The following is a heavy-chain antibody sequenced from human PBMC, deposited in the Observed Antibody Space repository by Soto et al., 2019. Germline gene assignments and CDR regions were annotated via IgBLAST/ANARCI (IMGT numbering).Heavy chain of an antibody. CDR3: ARDIRIMRGEWLRLYYYYGMDV. V-gene: IGHV3-30-3*01. Sequence: PGGSLRLSCAASGFTFSSYAMHWVRQAPGKGLEWVAVISYDGSNKYYADSVKGRFTISRDNSKNTLYLQMNSLRAEDTAVYYCARDIRIMRGEWLRLYYYYGMDVWGQGTTVTVSS. CDR1: GFTFSSYA. CDR2: ISYDGSNK. D-gene: IGHD5-12*01. J-gene: IGHJ6*02.